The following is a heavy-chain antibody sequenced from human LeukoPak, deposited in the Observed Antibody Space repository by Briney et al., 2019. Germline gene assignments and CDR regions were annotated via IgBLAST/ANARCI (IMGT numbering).Heavy chain of an antibody. CDR2: INHSGST. D-gene: IGHD2-2*02. J-gene: IGHJ6*02. CDR3: ARGASRYSSSTSCYSPYYYYGMDV. CDR1: GYSISRGYH. V-gene: IGHV4-38-2*02. Sequence: SETLSLTCTVSGYSISRGYHWGWIRQPPGRGLEWIGSINHSGSTNYNPSLKSRVTISVDTSKNQFSLKLSSVTAADTAVYYCARGASRYSSSTSCYSPYYYYGMDVWGQGTTVTVSS.